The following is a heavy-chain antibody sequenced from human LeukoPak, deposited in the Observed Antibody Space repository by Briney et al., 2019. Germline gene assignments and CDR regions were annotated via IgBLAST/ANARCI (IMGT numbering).Heavy chain of an antibody. D-gene: IGHD3-22*01. V-gene: IGHV4-39*01. CDR1: SGSISSSSYY. CDR2: IYYSGST. CDR3: ARRREYYFDSSASYYYFDY. J-gene: IGHJ4*02. Sequence: SSETLSLTCAVSSGSISSSSYYWGWIRQPPGKGLEWIGSIYYSGSTYYNPSLKSRVTLSVDTSKNQFSLKLSSVTAADTAVYYCARRREYYFDSSASYYYFDYWGQGILVTVSS.